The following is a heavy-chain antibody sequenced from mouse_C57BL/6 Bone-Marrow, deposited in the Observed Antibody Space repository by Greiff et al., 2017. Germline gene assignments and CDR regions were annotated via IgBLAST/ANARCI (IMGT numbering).Heavy chain of an antibody. V-gene: IGHV5-9-1*02. CDR1: GFTFSSYA. Sequence: EVHLVESGEGLVKPGGSLKLSCAASGFTFSSYAMSWVRQTPEKRLEWVAYISSGGDYIYYADTVKGRFTISRDNARNTLYLQMSSLKSEDTAMYYCTREGSTTVVAYYYAMDYWGQGTSVTVSS. D-gene: IGHD1-1*01. CDR3: TREGSTTVVAYYYAMDY. J-gene: IGHJ4*01. CDR2: ISSGGDYI.